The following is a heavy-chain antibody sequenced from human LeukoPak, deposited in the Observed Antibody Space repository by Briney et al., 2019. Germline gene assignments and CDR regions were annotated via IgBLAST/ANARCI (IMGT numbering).Heavy chain of an antibody. J-gene: IGHJ4*02. Sequence: SETLSLTCTVSGGFISSHYWSWIRQPPGKGLEWIGYIYYSGSTNYNPSLKSRVTISVDTSKNQFSLKLSSVTAADTAVYYCARVTMMRFDYWGQGTLVTVSS. D-gene: IGHD3-22*01. CDR2: IYYSGST. V-gene: IGHV4-59*11. CDR3: ARVTMMRFDY. CDR1: GGFISSHY.